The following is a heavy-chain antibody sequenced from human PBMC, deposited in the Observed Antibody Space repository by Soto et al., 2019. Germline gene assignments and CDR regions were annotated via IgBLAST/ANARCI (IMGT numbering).Heavy chain of an antibody. V-gene: IGHV3-30*18. J-gene: IGHJ4*02. CDR1: GFTFSSYG. D-gene: IGHD3-10*01. CDR3: AKEDIRYGSGSYPGH. CDR2: ISYDGSNK. Sequence: QVQLVESGGGVVQPGRSLRLSCAASGFTFSSYGMDWVRQAPGKGLEWVAVISYDGSNKYYADSVKGRFTISRDNSKNTLYLQMNRLRAEDTAVYYCAKEDIRYGSGSYPGHWCQGTLVTVSS.